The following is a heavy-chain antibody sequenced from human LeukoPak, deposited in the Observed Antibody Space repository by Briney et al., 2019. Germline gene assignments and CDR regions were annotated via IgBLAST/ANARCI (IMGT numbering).Heavy chain of an antibody. CDR2: MNPNSGNT. D-gene: IGHD3/OR15-3a*01. CDR3: ARALSWTTESYYYMDV. CDR1: GYTFNSYD. V-gene: IGHV1-8*01. J-gene: IGHJ6*03. Sequence: ASVRVSCKASGYTFNSYDINRVRQATGQGLEWMGWMNPNSGNTGYAQKFQGRVTMTKNNSITTVYMELSSLRSEDTAVYYCARALSWTTESYYYMDVWGKGTTVTVSS.